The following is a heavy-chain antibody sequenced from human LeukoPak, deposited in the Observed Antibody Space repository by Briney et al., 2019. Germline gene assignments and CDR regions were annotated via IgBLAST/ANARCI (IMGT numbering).Heavy chain of an antibody. Sequence: GGSLRLSCASSGITFSSYAMTWVRQAPGKGLEWVANIKPDGSEKYYVDSVKGRFTISRDNAQNSLFLQLNSLRAEDRAVYYCARAFCGGDCYAGHWYFDLWGRGTLVTVSS. D-gene: IGHD2-21*02. CDR3: ARAFCGGDCYAGHWYFDL. CDR2: IKPDGSEK. CDR1: GITFSSYA. J-gene: IGHJ2*01. V-gene: IGHV3-7*05.